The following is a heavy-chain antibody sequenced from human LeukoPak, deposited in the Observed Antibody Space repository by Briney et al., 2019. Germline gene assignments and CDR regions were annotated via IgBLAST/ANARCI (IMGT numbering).Heavy chain of an antibody. CDR2: ISYDGSNK. CDR3: ARDTRGIAVAGTLDY. CDR1: GFTFSSYA. Sequence: GGSLRLSCAASGFTFSSYAMHWVRQAPGKGLEWVAVISYDGSNKYYADSVKGRFTISRDNSKNTLYLQMNSLRAEDTAVYYCARDTRGIAVAGTLDYWGQGTLVTVSS. D-gene: IGHD6-19*01. J-gene: IGHJ4*02. V-gene: IGHV3-30-3*01.